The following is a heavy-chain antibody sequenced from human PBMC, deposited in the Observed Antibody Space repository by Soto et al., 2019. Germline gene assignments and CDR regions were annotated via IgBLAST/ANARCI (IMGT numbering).Heavy chain of an antibody. CDR2: ISYNGKNK. Sequence: PGGVLRSSCAASGITRNTYAMRLVRQVPGKGLEWVAFISYNGKNKYYGNSVKGRFTISRDDSANTLYLQMSSLRSEDTAVYYCATEGVLYFFSRLYPLQPRGRRYLATVSS. CDR3: ATEGVLYFFSRLYPLQP. D-gene: IGHD3-3*01. V-gene: IGHV3-30*15. J-gene: IGHJ1*01. CDR1: GITRNTYA.